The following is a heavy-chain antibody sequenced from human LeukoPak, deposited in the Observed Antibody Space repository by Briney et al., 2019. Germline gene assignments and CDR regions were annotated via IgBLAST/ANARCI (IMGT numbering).Heavy chain of an antibody. CDR1: GFTFDDYA. J-gene: IGHJ4*02. CDR3: AKGSNNYPDNFDY. V-gene: IGHV3-9*01. Sequence: PGGSLRLSCAASGFTFDDYAMHWVRQAPGKGLEWVSGISWNSGSIGYADSVKGRFTISRDNSKKTLYLQMNSLRAEDTAVYYCAKGSNNYPDNFDYWGQGTLVTVSS. D-gene: IGHD1-1*01. CDR2: ISWNSGSI.